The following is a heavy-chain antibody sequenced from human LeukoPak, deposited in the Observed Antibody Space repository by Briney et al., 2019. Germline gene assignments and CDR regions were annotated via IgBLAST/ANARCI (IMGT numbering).Heavy chain of an antibody. V-gene: IGHV3-23*01. CDR3: AHTYDFWSGYYFDY. J-gene: IGHJ4*02. CDR2: ISGSGGST. D-gene: IGHD3-3*01. CDR1: GFTFSSYW. Sequence: PGGSLRLSCAASGFTFSSYWMSWVRQAPGKGLEWVSAISGSGGSTYYADSVKGRFTISRDNSKNTLYLQMNSLRAEDTAVYYCAHTYDFWSGYYFDYWGQGTLVTVSS.